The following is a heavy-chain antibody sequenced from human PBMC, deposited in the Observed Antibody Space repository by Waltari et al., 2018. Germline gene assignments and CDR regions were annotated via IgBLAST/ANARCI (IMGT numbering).Heavy chain of an antibody. CDR2: MYSGGST. D-gene: IGHD1-26*01. Sequence: EVQMVETGGGLIQPGGSLSLSCAVSVFGVISHYMTWVSQQPGKGLEWVSDMYSGGSTYYADSVKGRFTISRDNSKNTLYLQMNNLRAEDTAVYYCARENSGSYGEFDFWGQGTLVTVSS. J-gene: IGHJ4*02. CDR1: VFGVISHY. CDR3: ARENSGSYGEFDF. V-gene: IGHV3-53*02.